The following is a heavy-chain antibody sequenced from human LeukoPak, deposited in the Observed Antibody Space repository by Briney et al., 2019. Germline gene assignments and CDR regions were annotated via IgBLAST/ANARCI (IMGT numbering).Heavy chain of an antibody. CDR2: ISNSGSTI. J-gene: IGHJ4*02. Sequence: GGSLRLSCAASGFTFSSYEMNWVRQAPGKGLEWVSYISNSGSTIYHADSVKGRFTISRDNAKNSLYLQMNSLRAEDTAVYYCAREDGVAFDYWGQGTLVTVSS. V-gene: IGHV3-48*03. CDR1: GFTFSSYE. D-gene: IGHD4-17*01. CDR3: AREDGVAFDY.